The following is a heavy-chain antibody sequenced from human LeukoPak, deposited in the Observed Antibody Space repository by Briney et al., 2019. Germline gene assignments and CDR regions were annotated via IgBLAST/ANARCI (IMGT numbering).Heavy chain of an antibody. CDR3: ARDSLYSGSAEPVGY. D-gene: IGHD3-10*01. Sequence: SETLSLTCSVSAGSMSSFYWNWIRHPAGKGLEWIGRIYTFGGTNYNPSLRSRVTMSVDTSKNQFSLKLTSATAAYTGVYYCARDSLYSGSAEPVGYWGQGILVIVSS. V-gene: IGHV4-4*07. CDR2: IYTFGGT. CDR1: AGSMSSFY. J-gene: IGHJ4*02.